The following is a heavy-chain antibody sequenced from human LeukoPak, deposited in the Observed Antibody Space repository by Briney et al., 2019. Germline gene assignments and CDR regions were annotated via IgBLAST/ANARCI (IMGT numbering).Heavy chain of an antibody. CDR3: AKGGHSSGWYYFDY. CDR1: GFTFSNYV. CDR2: IRDSGAGT. Sequence: GGSLRLSCAASGFTFSNYVMSWVRQAPGKGLEWVSAIRDSGAGTYYADSVKGRFTISRDNSKNTLYLQMNSLRAEDTAVYFCAKGGHSSGWYYFDYWGQGTLVTVSS. D-gene: IGHD6-19*01. V-gene: IGHV3-23*01. J-gene: IGHJ4*02.